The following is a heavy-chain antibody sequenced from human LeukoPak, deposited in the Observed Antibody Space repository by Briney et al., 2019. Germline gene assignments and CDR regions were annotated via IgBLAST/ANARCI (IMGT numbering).Heavy chain of an antibody. V-gene: IGHV3-23*01. Sequence: PGGSLRLSCAASGFTFSSYAMSWVRQAPGKGLEWVTAISDNGHSTDYADSVKGRFTISRDNSKNTLYLQMNSLRAEDTAVYYCAKFRPSIVGATMGYFDYWGQGTLVTVSS. CDR2: ISDNGHST. J-gene: IGHJ4*02. CDR1: GFTFSSYA. CDR3: AKFRPSIVGATMGYFDY. D-gene: IGHD1-26*01.